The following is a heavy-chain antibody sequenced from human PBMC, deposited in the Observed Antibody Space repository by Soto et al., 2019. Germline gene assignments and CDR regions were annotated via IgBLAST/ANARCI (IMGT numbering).Heavy chain of an antibody. V-gene: IGHV1-46*01. J-gene: IGHJ6*02. CDR3: ARGGGSSWYINYYYYYGMDV. D-gene: IGHD6-13*01. Sequence: ASVKVSCKASGYTFTSYYMHWVRQAPGQGLEWMGIINPSGGSTSYAQKFQGRVTMTRDTSTSTAYMELRSLRSDDTAVYYCARGGGSSWYINYYYYYGMDVWGQGTTVTVSS. CDR1: GYTFTSYY. CDR2: INPSGGST.